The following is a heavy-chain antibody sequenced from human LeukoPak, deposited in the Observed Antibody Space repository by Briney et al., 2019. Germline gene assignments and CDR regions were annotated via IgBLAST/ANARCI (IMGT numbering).Heavy chain of an antibody. CDR1: GFTFSSYW. Sequence: GGSLRLSCAASGFTFSSYWMSWVRQAPGKGLEWVANMKQDGSEKYYVDSVKGRFTISRDNAKNSLYLQMNSLRAEDTAVYYCARGQGIAAAGTFYWGQGTLVTVSS. CDR2: MKQDGSEK. D-gene: IGHD6-13*01. V-gene: IGHV3-7*01. J-gene: IGHJ4*02. CDR3: ARGQGIAAAGTFY.